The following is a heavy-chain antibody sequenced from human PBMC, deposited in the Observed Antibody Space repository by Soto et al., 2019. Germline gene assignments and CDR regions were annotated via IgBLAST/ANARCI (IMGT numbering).Heavy chain of an antibody. J-gene: IGHJ6*02. CDR1: GFTFSSYA. CDR2: ISGSGGST. D-gene: IGHD1-1*01. Sequence: PGGSLRLSCAASGFTFSSYAMIWVRQAPGKGLEWVSAISGSGGSTYYADSVKGRFTISRDNSKNTLYLQMNSLRAEDTAVYYCAKDRVNNNYYYYGMDVWGQGTTVTVSS. V-gene: IGHV3-23*01. CDR3: AKDRVNNNYYYYGMDV.